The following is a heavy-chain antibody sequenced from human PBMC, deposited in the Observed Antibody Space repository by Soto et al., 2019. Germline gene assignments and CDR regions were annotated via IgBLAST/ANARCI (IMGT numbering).Heavy chain of an antibody. V-gene: IGHV1-18*01. J-gene: IGHJ6*03. CDR3: ARDRGVAPPVAGNTHYYYYMDV. CDR2: ISAYNGDT. CDR1: GYSFTNYG. D-gene: IGHD6-19*01. Sequence: QDQLVQSGGEVKKPGASVKVSCKASGYSFTNYGITWVRQAPGQGFEWMGWISAYNGDTNYAQKLQGRVTITTDASSRTAYLELRSLRSDGTAVYYCARDRGVAPPVAGNTHYYYYMDVWGKGNTVTVSS.